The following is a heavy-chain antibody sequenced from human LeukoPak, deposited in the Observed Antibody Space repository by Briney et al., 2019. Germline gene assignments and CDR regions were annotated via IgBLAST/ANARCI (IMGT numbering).Heavy chain of an antibody. Sequence: GGSLRLSCAASGFTVSSNYMSWVRQAPGEGLEWASVIYSGGSTYYADSVKGRFTISRDNSKNTLYLQMNSLRAEDTAVYYCARDEWVGDVGYDYWGQGTLVTVSS. CDR2: IYSGGST. CDR1: GFTVSSNY. J-gene: IGHJ4*02. D-gene: IGHD3-10*01. V-gene: IGHV3-53*01. CDR3: ARDEWVGDVGYDY.